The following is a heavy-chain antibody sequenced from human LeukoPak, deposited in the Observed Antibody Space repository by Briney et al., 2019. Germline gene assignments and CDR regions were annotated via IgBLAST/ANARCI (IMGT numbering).Heavy chain of an antibody. CDR3: VRDAHWGSDY. D-gene: IGHD7-27*01. Sequence: GGSVRLSCEASGFTFSSHWMRWARQAPGKGLEWVADIKKDGSEKKYVDSVKGRFSISRDNAKNSLYLQMNSLRADDTAVYYCVRDAHWGSDYWGQGTLVTVSS. V-gene: IGHV3-7*01. J-gene: IGHJ4*02. CDR2: IKKDGSEK. CDR1: GFTFSSHW.